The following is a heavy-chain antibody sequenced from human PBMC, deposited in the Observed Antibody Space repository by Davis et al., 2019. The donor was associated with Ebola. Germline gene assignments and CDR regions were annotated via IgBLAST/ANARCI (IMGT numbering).Heavy chain of an antibody. CDR2: INPSGGST. V-gene: IGHV1-46*01. J-gene: IGHJ5*02. CDR3: ARDPALLWFGELLWGSWFDP. Sequence: AASVKVSCKASGYTFTSYYMHWVRQAPGQGLEWMGIINPSGGSTSYAQKFQGRVTMTRDTSTSTVYMKLSSLRSEDTAVYYCARDPALLWFGELLWGSWFDPWGQGTLVTVSS. D-gene: IGHD3-10*01. CDR1: GYTFTSYY.